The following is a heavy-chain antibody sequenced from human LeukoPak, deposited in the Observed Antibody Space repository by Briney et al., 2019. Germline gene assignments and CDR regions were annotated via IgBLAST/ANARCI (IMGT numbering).Heavy chain of an antibody. V-gene: IGHV1-69*04. D-gene: IGHD1-7*01. CDR1: GGTFSSYA. CDR3: ARDQDDWNYDS. J-gene: IGHJ5*01. Sequence: SVKVSCKASGGTFSSYAISWVRQAPGRGLEWMGRIIPILGITTYAQKFQGRVTITADKSTSTAYMELSSLRSEDTAVYYCARDQDDWNYDSWGQGTLVTVSS. CDR2: IIPILGIT.